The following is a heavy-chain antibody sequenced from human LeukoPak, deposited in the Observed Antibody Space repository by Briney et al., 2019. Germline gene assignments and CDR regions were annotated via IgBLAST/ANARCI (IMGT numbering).Heavy chain of an antibody. CDR2: INWNGGST. CDR1: GFTFDDYG. V-gene: IGHV3-20*04. Sequence: GGSLRLSCAASGFTFDDYGMSWVRQAPGKGLEWVSGINWNGGSTGYADSAKGRFTISRDNAKNSLYLQMDSLRAEDTAVYYCARGGSEWNLDYWGQGTLVTVSS. J-gene: IGHJ4*02. CDR3: ARGGSEWNLDY. D-gene: IGHD3-3*01.